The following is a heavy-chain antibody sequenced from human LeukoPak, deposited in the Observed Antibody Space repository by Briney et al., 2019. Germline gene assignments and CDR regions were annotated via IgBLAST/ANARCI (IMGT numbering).Heavy chain of an antibody. CDR1: EFTFSSYS. Sequence: GGSLRLSCAASEFTFSSYSMSWVRQAPGKGLEWVSYISSTASSIYYADSVKGRFTISRDNAKDSLYLQMNSLRAEDTAVYYCARDVTYHGGDWFDPWGQGTLVTVSS. CDR2: ISSTASSI. J-gene: IGHJ5*02. V-gene: IGHV3-48*04. D-gene: IGHD4-23*01. CDR3: ARDVTYHGGDWFDP.